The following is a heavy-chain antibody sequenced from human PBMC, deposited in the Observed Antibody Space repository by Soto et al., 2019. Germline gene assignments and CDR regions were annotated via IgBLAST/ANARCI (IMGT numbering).Heavy chain of an antibody. CDR3: ARDNGDLAEFDY. Sequence: QVQLQESGPGLVKPSQTLSLTCTVSGGSISSGGYYWSWIRQHPGKGLEWIGYIYYSGSTYYNPSLKSRXXIXVXXSKNQFSLKLSSVTAADTAVYYCARDNGDLAEFDYWGQGTLVTVSS. CDR1: GGSISSGGYY. CDR2: IYYSGST. V-gene: IGHV4-31*03. J-gene: IGHJ4*02. D-gene: IGHD4-17*01.